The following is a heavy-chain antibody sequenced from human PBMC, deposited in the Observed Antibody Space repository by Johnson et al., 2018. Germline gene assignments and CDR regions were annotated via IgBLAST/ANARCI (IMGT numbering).Heavy chain of an antibody. J-gene: IGHJ3*02. CDR2: IIPIFGTP. V-gene: IGHV1-69*01. CDR1: GDTFSSNA. D-gene: IGHD5-24*01. Sequence: QVQLVESGAEVKKPGSSVKVSCKASGDTFSSNAINWVRQAPGQGLEWMGGIIPIFGTPNYAPRFPGKVTITGDESTNTAYMELSSLRSEDTAVYYCARGWLQNDAFDIWGQGTMVTVSS. CDR3: ARGWLQNDAFDI.